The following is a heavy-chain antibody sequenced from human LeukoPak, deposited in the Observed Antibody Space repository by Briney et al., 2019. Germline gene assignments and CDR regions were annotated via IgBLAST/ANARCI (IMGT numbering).Heavy chain of an antibody. V-gene: IGHV4-59*01. CDR1: GGSISSYY. D-gene: IGHD6-19*01. J-gene: IGHJ6*03. CDR2: IYYSGST. Sequence: SETLSLTCTVSGGSISSYYWSWIRQPPGKGLEWMGYIYYSGSTNYNPSLKGRVTISVDTSKNQFSLKLSSVTAADTAVYYCARGGGSGTYYYYMDVWGKGTTVTISS. CDR3: ARGGGSGTYYYYMDV.